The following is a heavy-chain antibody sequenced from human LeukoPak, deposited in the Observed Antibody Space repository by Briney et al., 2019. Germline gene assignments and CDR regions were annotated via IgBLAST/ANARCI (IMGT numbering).Heavy chain of an antibody. V-gene: IGHV3-23*01. CDR1: GFTFSSYA. Sequence: GGSLRLSCAASGFTFSSYAMSWVRQAPGKALEWVSAISGSGGSTYYADSVKGRFTISRDNSKNTLYLQMNSLRAEDTAVYYCAKDRRPTTKDTGLLGYWGQGTLVTVSS. J-gene: IGHJ4*02. D-gene: IGHD5-18*01. CDR3: AKDRRPTTKDTGLLGY. CDR2: ISGSGGST.